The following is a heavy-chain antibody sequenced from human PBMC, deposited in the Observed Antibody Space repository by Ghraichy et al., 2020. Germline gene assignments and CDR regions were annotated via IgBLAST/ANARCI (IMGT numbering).Heavy chain of an antibody. CDR3: AKIGEQQLVPSLDDY. J-gene: IGHJ4*02. CDR2: ISYDGSNK. D-gene: IGHD6-13*01. Sequence: SCAASGFTFSSYGMHWVRQAPGKGLEWVAVISYDGSNKYYADSVKGRFTISRDNSKNTLYLQMNSLRAEDTAVYYCAKIGEQQLVPSLDDYWGQGTLVTVSS. V-gene: IGHV3-30*18. CDR1: GFTFSSYG.